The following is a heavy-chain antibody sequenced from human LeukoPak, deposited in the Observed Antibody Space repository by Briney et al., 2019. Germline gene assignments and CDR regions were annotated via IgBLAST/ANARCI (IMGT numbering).Heavy chain of an antibody. J-gene: IGHJ3*02. CDR1: GYTFTSYY. CDR2: INPSGGST. V-gene: IGHV1-46*01. D-gene: IGHD6-19*01. Sequence: GASVKVSCKASGYTFTSYYMHWVRQAPGQGLEWMGIINPSGGSTSYAQKFQGRVTMTRDTSTSTVYMELSSLRSEDTAVYYCARDLSKYSSGRVDAFDIWGQGTMVTVSS. CDR3: ARDLSKYSSGRVDAFDI.